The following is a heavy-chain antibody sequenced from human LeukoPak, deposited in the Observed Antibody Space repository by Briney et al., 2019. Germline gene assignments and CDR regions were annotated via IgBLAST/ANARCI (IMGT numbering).Heavy chain of an antibody. D-gene: IGHD1-7*01. J-gene: IGHJ4*02. Sequence: GGSLRLSCAASGFTFSSNSMNWVRQAPGKGLEWVSYISSSSTTIYYADSVKGRFTISRDNAKNSLYLQMNSRRDEDTAVYYCAREGLELLWGQGTLVTVSS. CDR1: GFTFSSNS. V-gene: IGHV3-48*02. CDR2: ISSSSTTI. CDR3: AREGLELL.